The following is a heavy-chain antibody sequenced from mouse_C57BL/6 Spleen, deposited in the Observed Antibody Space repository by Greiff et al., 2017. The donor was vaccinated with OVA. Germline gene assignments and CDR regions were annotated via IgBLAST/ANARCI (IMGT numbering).Heavy chain of an antibody. D-gene: IGHD2-4*01. J-gene: IGHJ1*03. CDR2: IRLKSDNYAT. Sequence: EVKVEESGGGLVQPGGSMKLSCVASGFTFSNYWMNWVRQSPEKGLEWVAQIRLKSDNYATHYAESVKGRFTISRDDSKSSVYLQMNNLRAEDTGIYYCTRDYDGYFDVWGTGTTVTVSS. CDR3: TRDYDGYFDV. V-gene: IGHV6-3*01. CDR1: GFTFSNYW.